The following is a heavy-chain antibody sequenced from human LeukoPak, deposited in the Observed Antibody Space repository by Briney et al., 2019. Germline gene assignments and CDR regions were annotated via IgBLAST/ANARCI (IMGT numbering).Heavy chain of an antibody. CDR3: ARDIATGRFDL. Sequence: SVKVSCKASGGTFSSYAISWVRQAPGQGLEWMGRIIPILGIANYAQKFQGRVTITADKSTSTAYMELSSLRSEDTAVYYCARDIATGRFDLWGRGTLVTVSS. V-gene: IGHV1-69*04. CDR1: GGTFSSYA. CDR2: IIPILGIA. J-gene: IGHJ2*01. D-gene: IGHD1-26*01.